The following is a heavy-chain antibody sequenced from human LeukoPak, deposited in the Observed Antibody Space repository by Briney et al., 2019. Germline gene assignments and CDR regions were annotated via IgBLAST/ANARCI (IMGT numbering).Heavy chain of an antibody. CDR1: GYTFTSYY. CDR2: INPNSGGT. J-gene: IGHJ4*02. Sequence: ASVKVSCKASGYTFTSYYMHWVRQAPGQGLEWMGWINPNSGGTNYAQKFQGRVTMTRDTSISTAYMELSRLRSDDTAVYYCARGWQWEPYFSDYWGQGTLVTVSS. V-gene: IGHV1-2*02. D-gene: IGHD1-26*01. CDR3: ARGWQWEPYFSDY.